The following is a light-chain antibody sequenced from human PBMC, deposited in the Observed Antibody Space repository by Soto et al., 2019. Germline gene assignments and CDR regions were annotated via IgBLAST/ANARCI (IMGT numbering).Light chain of an antibody. CDR3: GSWDDSLSALV. J-gene: IGLJ2*01. CDR2: DND. CDR1: RSTIGNNY. V-gene: IGLV1-51*01. Sequence: QSVLTQPPSISAAPGQKVTIPCSGSRSTIGNNYVAWYQQLPGTAPKLVIYDNDRRPSGIPDRFSGSKSGTSATLAITGLLTGDEADYYCGSWDDSLSALVFGGGTKLTVL.